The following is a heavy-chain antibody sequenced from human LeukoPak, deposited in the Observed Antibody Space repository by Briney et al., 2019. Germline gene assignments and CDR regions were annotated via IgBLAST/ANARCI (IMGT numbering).Heavy chain of an antibody. Sequence: ASVKVSCKAFGYTFTSYGISWVRQAPGQGLEWMGWISAYNGNTNYAQKLQGRVTMTTDTSTSTAYMELRSLRSDDTAVYYCARVCSGGSCYPGGFDYWGQGTLVTVSS. V-gene: IGHV1-18*01. CDR3: ARVCSGGSCYPGGFDY. CDR2: ISAYNGNT. J-gene: IGHJ4*02. D-gene: IGHD2-15*01. CDR1: GYTFTSYG.